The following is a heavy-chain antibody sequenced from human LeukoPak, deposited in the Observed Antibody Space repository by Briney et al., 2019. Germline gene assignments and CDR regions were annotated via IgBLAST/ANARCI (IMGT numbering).Heavy chain of an antibody. D-gene: IGHD5-24*01. V-gene: IGHV4-61*01. CDR1: GGSVSSGSYY. CDR2: IYYSGST. J-gene: IGHJ4*02. CDR3: ARDEGGGYNYSPRY. Sequence: PSETLSLTCTVSGGSVSSGSYYWSWIRQPPGKGLEWIGYIYYSGSTNYNPSLKSRVTISVDTSKNQFSLKLSSVTAADTAVYYCARDEGGGYNYSPRYWGQGTLVTVSS.